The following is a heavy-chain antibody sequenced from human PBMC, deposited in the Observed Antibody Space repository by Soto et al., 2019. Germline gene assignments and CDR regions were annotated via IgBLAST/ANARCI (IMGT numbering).Heavy chain of an antibody. D-gene: IGHD2-15*01. CDR1: GFTFSSYA. Sequence: EVQLLESGGGLVQPGGSLRLSCAASGFTFSSYAMSWVRQDPGRGLEWVSAISGSGCSTYYADSVKGRFPISRDNSKNTLYLQMNSLGAVDTAVYYCAKHQSVIVVVVAAYPLAYWGQGTLVTVSS. CDR3: AKHQSVIVVVVAAYPLAY. J-gene: IGHJ4*02. V-gene: IGHV3-23*01. CDR2: ISGSGCST.